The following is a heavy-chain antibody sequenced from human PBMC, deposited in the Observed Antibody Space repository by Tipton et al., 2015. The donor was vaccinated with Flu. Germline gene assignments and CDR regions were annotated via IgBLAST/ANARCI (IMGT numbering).Heavy chain of an antibody. CDR3: ASQYSSSWYAAFDI. Sequence: LRLSCAVYGGSFSGYYWSWIRQPPGKGLEWIGEITHSGSINYNPSLKSRVTISVDTSKNQFSLKLSSVTAADTAVYYCASQYSSSWYAAFDIWCQGTMVTVSS. CDR2: ITHSGSI. D-gene: IGHD6-13*01. V-gene: IGHV4-34*01. J-gene: IGHJ3*02. CDR1: GGSFSGYY.